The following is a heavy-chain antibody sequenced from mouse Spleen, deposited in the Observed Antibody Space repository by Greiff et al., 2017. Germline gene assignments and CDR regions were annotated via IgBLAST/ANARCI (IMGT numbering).Heavy chain of an antibody. V-gene: IGHV5-9-3*01. J-gene: IGHJ3*01. CDR2: ISSGGSYT. CDR3: ASSYYYGSRDWFAY. D-gene: IGHD1-1*01. CDR1: GFTFSSYA. Sequence: EVQRVESGGGLVKPGGSLKLSCAASGFTFSSYAMSWVRQTPEKRLEWVATISSGGSYTYYPDSVKGRFTISRDNAKNTLYLQMSSLRSEDTAMYYCASSYYYGSRDWFAYWGQGTLVTVSA.